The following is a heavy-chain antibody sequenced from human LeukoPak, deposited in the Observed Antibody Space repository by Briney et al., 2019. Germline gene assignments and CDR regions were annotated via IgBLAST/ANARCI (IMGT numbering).Heavy chain of an antibody. D-gene: IGHD5-24*01. CDR2: IYYSGST. V-gene: IGHV4-30-4*08. Sequence: SQTLSLTCSVSGGSISSGDYYWSWIRQPPGKGLEWIGYIYYSGSTYYNPSLKSRVTISVDTSKNQFSLKLSSVTAADTAVYYCARSRDGYNRGAFDIWGQGTMVTVSS. J-gene: IGHJ3*02. CDR3: ARSRDGYNRGAFDI. CDR1: GGSISSGDYY.